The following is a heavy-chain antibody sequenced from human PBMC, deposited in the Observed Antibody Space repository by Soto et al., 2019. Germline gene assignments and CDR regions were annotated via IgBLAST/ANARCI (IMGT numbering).Heavy chain of an antibody. CDR3: AKGTGIHYYYYGMDV. J-gene: IGHJ6*02. V-gene: IGHV3-23*01. Sequence: GGSLRLSCAASGFTFISYAMIWCGHSPGKGLEWVSAISGSGGSTYYADSVKGRFTISRDNSKNTLYLQMNSLRAEDTAVYYCAKGTGIHYYYYGMDVWGQGTTVTVSS. CDR2: ISGSGGST. D-gene: IGHD3-10*01. CDR1: GFTFISYA.